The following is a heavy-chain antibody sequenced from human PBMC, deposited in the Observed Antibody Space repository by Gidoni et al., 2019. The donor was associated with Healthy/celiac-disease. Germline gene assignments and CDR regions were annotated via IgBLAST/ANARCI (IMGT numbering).Heavy chain of an antibody. J-gene: IGHJ4*02. D-gene: IGHD3-9*01. CDR1: GFTFSSDA. V-gene: IGHV3-23*01. Sequence: EVQLLESGGGLVQPGGSLRLSWAASGFTFSSDARSGVSQAPGKGLEWVSAISGSGGSTYYADSVKRRFTISRDNSKNTLYLQMNSLRAEDTAVYYCAKDPSYDILTGYYNKADYYFDYWGQGTLVTVSS. CDR2: ISGSGGST. CDR3: AKDPSYDILTGYYNKADYYFDY.